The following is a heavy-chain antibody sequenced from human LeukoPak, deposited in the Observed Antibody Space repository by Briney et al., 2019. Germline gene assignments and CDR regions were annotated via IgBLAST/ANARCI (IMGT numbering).Heavy chain of an antibody. Sequence: ASVKVSCKVSGYTLTELSMHWVRQAPGKGLEWMGGFDPEGGETIYAQKFQGRVTMTEDTSTDTAYMELSSLRSEDTAVYYCATPKYYYDSSGLGAFDIWGQGTMVTVSS. CDR3: ATPKYYYDSSGLGAFDI. D-gene: IGHD3-22*01. CDR1: GYTLTELS. CDR2: FDPEGGET. V-gene: IGHV1-24*01. J-gene: IGHJ3*02.